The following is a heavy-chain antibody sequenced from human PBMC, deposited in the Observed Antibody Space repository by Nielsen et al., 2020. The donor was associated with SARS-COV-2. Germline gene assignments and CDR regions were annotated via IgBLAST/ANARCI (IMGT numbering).Heavy chain of an antibody. CDR1: GGSINNYF. D-gene: IGHD5-18*01. CDR2: IYHSVLSESS. V-gene: IGHV4-59*08. Sequence: SETLSLTCTVSGGSINNYFWSWIRQPPGKGLEWIGYIYHSVLSESSNFNPSLKSRLSISVDTSKNQLSLQLSSVTAADTAVYYCVRLRYSYGSPRLDYWGQGTLVTVSS. CDR3: VRLRYSYGSPRLDY. J-gene: IGHJ4*02.